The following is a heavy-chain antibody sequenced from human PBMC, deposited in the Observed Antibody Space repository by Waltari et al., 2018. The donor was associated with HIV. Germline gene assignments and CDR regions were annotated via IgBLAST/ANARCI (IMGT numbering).Heavy chain of an antibody. CDR1: GGSFSGYS. CDR3: ARGNWCDP. J-gene: IGHJ5*02. Sequence: QVQLQQWGAGLLKPSETLSLTCAVYGGSFSGYSWSWIRQPPGKGLEWIGEISHSGSTNYNPSLKSRVTISVDTSKKQFSLKVTSVTAADTAVYYCARGNWCDPWGQGTLVTVSS. V-gene: IGHV4-34*01. CDR2: ISHSGST.